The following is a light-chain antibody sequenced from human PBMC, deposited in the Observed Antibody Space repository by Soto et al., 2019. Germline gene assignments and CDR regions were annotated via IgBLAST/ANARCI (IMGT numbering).Light chain of an antibody. Sequence: EIVLTQSPGTLSLSPGERGTLSCRASQSVRSNLAWYQQKPGQAPRLLIYGASTRATGIPARFTGSGSGTEFTLTISSLQSEDFAVYYCQQYNNWPLTFGGGTKVDIK. CDR2: GAS. J-gene: IGKJ4*01. CDR3: QQYNNWPLT. CDR1: QSVRSN. V-gene: IGKV3-15*01.